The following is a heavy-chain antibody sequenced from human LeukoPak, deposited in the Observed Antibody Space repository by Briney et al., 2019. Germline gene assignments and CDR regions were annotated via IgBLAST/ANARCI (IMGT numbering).Heavy chain of an antibody. CDR3: ARDSAPITMVVEVPAGFDY. D-gene: IGHD3-22*01. Sequence: GGSLRLSCAASGFTFSSYGMHWVRQAPGRGLEWISYINSGSDIIYYTDSVKGRFTISRDNAKNSLYLQMNSLRDDDAAMYYCARDSAPITMVVEVPAGFDYWGQGTQVTVSS. CDR1: GFTFSSYG. V-gene: IGHV3-48*02. CDR2: INSGSDII. J-gene: IGHJ4*02.